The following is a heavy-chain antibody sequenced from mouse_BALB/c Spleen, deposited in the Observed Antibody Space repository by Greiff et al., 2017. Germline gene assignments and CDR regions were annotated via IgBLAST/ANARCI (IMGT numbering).Heavy chain of an antibody. CDR1: GYTFTSYV. CDR2: INPYNDGT. D-gene: IGHD1-1*01. CDR3: ARSGITTEGYYAMDY. Sequence: VQLKQSGPELVKPGASVKMSCKASGYTFTSYVMHWVKQKPGQGLEWIGYINPYNDGTKYNEKFKGKATLTSDKSSSTAYMELSSLTSEDSAVYYCARSGITTEGYYAMDYWGQGTSVTVSS. V-gene: IGHV1-14*01. J-gene: IGHJ4*01.